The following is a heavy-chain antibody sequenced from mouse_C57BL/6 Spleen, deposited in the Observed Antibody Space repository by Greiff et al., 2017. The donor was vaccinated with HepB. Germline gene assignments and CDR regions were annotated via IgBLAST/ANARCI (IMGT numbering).Heavy chain of an antibody. D-gene: IGHD2-4*01. CDR2: IDPETGGT. CDR3: TREGDYDVSLWFAY. V-gene: IGHV1-15*01. Sequence: QVQLQQSGAELARPGASVTLSCKASGYTFTDYEMHWVKQTPVHGLEWIGAIDPETGGTAYNQKFKGKAILTADKSSSTAYMELRSLTSEDSAVYYCTREGDYDVSLWFAYWGQGTLVTVSA. J-gene: IGHJ3*01. CDR1: GYTFTDYE.